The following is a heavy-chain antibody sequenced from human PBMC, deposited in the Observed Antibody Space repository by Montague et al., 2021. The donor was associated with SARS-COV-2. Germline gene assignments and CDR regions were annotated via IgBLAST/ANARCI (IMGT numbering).Heavy chain of an antibody. CDR2: IDWDNDE. V-gene: IGHV2-70*01. D-gene: IGHD3-16*01. CDR1: GLSVTTSGMC. Sequence: PALVKPTQTLTLTCTLSGLSVTTSGMCVGWIRQPPGKALEWLALIDWDNDEYYRPSLKTRLTISNDTSKNQVVLTMTNMDPADTATYYCAPISPPTRLGGSPDCYFDFWGRGTLVTVSS. J-gene: IGHJ2*01. CDR3: APISPPTRLGGSPDCYFDF.